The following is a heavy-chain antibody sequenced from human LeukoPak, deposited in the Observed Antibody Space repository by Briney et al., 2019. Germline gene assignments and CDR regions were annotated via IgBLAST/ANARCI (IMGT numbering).Heavy chain of an antibody. CDR3: TKDLTNWGFRGPFDY. CDR1: GFIFHDYA. J-gene: IGHJ4*02. D-gene: IGHD7-27*01. V-gene: IGHV3-30*18. Sequence: GRSLRLSCAASGFIFHDYAMHWVRQAPGKGLEWVAVISYDGSNKYYADSVKGRFTISRDNSKNTLYLQMNSLRAEDTAVYYCTKDLTNWGFRGPFDYWGQGTLVTVSS. CDR2: ISYDGSNK.